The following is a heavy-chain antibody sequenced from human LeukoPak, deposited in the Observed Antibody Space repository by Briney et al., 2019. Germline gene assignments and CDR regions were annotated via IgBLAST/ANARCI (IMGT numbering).Heavy chain of an antibody. J-gene: IGHJ6*02. CDR1: GFTFSSYS. CDR2: ISSSSSYI. D-gene: IGHD3-10*01. Sequence: PGGSLRLSCAASGFTFSSYSMNWVRQAPGKGLEWVSSISSSSSYIYYADSVKGRFTISRDNAKNSLYLQMNSLRAEDTAVYYCARVGDYYYYYGMDVWGQGTTVTVSS. V-gene: IGHV3-21*01. CDR3: ARVGDYYYYYGMDV.